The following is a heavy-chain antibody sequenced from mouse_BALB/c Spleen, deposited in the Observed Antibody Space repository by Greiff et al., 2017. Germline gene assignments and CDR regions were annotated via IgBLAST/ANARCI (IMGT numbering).Heavy chain of an antibody. D-gene: IGHD1-1*01. CDR2: IYPGDGDT. CDR1: GYTFTSYW. V-gene: IGHV1-87*01. J-gene: IGHJ1*01. CDR3: ARRDYGSSYLYWYFDV. Sequence: VKLQESGAELARPGASVKLSCKASGYTFTSYWMQWVKQRPGQGLEWIGAIYPGDGDTRYTQKFKGKATLTADKSSSTAYMQLSSLASEDSAVYYCARRDYGSSYLYWYFDVWGAGTTVTVSS.